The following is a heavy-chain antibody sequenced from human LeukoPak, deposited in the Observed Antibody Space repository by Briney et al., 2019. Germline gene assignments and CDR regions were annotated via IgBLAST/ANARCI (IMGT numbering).Heavy chain of an antibody. Sequence: GRSLRLSCAASGFTFDDYAMHWVRQAPGKGLEWGSGISWNSGSIGYADSVKGRFTISRDNAKNSLYLQMNSLRAEDTALYYCAKETLRLGELSLYPLDYWGQGTLVTVSS. CDR2: ISWNSGSI. V-gene: IGHV3-9*01. D-gene: IGHD3-16*02. CDR3: AKETLRLGELSLYPLDY. J-gene: IGHJ4*02. CDR1: GFTFDDYA.